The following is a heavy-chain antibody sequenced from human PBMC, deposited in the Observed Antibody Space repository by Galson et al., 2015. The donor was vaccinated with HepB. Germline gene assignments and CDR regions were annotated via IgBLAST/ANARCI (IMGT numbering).Heavy chain of an antibody. V-gene: IGHV3-21*01. J-gene: IGHJ3*02. Sequence: SLRLSCAASGFTFSSYSMNWVRQAPGKGLEWVSSISSSSSYIYYADSVKGRFTISRDNAKNSLYLQMNSLRAEDTAVYYCARARGGVSGYRLGAFDIWGQGTMVTVSS. CDR2: ISSSSSYI. CDR3: ARARGGVSGYRLGAFDI. CDR1: GFTFSSYS. D-gene: IGHD3-22*01.